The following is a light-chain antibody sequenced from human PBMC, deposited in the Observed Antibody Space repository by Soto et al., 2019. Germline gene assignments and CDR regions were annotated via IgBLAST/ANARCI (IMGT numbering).Light chain of an antibody. J-gene: IGLJ2*01. V-gene: IGLV2-14*01. CDR3: SSYTSSTTLDVV. CDR1: SSDVGGHNY. CDR2: EVT. Sequence: QSVLTQPASVSGSPGQSITISCTGTSSDVGGHNYVSWYQQHPGTAPKLMIYEVTNRPSGVSNRFSSSKSGNTASLTISGLQAEDEADYYCSSYTSSTTLDVVFGGGTKLTVL.